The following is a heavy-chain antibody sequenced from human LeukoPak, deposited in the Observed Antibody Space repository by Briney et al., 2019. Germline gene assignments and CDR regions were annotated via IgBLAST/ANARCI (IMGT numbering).Heavy chain of an antibody. V-gene: IGHV1-46*01. J-gene: IGHJ4*02. D-gene: IGHD3-22*01. CDR3: ARDSPLGLLRGYYFDY. CDR1: GYTFTSYY. CDR2: INPSGGST. Sequence: ASVKVSCKASGYTFTSYYMHWVRQAPGQGLEWMGIINPSGGSTSYAQRFQGRVTMTRDTSTSTVYMELSSLRSEDTAVYYYARDSPLGLLRGYYFDYWGQGTLVTVSS.